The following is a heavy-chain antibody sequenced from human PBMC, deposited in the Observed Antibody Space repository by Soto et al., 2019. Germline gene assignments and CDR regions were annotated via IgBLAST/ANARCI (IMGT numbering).Heavy chain of an antibody. V-gene: IGHV3-20*01. CDR2: ISWDGGTT. Sequence: EVQLVESGGGVARPGGSLRLSCAASGFTFEDHGMSWVRQAPGKGLEWLSDISWDGGTTVYADSVKGRFTVSRNNAKSSLYLQMNSLKPGDTAFYHCARRSGDQQVCDLWGQGTLVTVSS. D-gene: IGHD3-10*01. J-gene: IGHJ5*02. CDR3: ARRSGDQQVCDL. CDR1: GFTFEDHG.